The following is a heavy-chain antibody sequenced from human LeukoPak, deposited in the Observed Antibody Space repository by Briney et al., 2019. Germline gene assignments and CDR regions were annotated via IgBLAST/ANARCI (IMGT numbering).Heavy chain of an antibody. V-gene: IGHV3-23*01. Sequence: PGGSLRLSCAASGFSFSNYAMSWVRQAPARGPEWVSSISGGGETFYADSVKGRFTLSRDDSRNTVYLQVNNLRVEDTAIYYCAKANWVSNADAVWWGQGTQVTVSS. D-gene: IGHD1-1*01. CDR2: ISGGGET. CDR3: AKANWVSNADAVW. CDR1: GFSFSNYA. J-gene: IGHJ4*02.